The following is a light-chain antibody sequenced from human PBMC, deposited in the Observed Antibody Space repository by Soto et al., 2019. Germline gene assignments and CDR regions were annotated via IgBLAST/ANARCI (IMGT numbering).Light chain of an antibody. CDR2: GAS. CDR1: QSVSSSY. Sequence: EIMLTQSPGTLSLSPGERATLSCRASQSVSSSYFAWYQQKPGQAPRLLIYGASSRATGIPDRFSGSGSGTDFTLTISRLEPEDFAVYYCQQYGSSRTFGQGTKVEIK. CDR3: QQYGSSRT. J-gene: IGKJ1*01. V-gene: IGKV3-20*01.